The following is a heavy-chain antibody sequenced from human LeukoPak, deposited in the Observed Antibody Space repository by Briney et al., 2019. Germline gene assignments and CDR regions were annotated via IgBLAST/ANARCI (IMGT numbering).Heavy chain of an antibody. Sequence: GASVKVSCKASDYTFTSYAIGWVRQAPGQGLEWMGGIIPIFGTANYAQKFQGRVTITADESTSTAYMELSSLRSEDTAVYYCARSECWAIGDYWGQGTLVTASS. D-gene: IGHD2-21*01. V-gene: IGHV1-69*13. CDR3: ARSECWAIGDY. CDR1: DYTFTSYA. J-gene: IGHJ4*02. CDR2: IIPIFGTA.